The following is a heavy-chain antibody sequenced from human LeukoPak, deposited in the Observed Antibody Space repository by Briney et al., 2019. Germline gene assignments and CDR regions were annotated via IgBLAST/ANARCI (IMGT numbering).Heavy chain of an antibody. D-gene: IGHD2-21*01. CDR1: GYIFIKYV. Sequence: GASVKVSCKASGYIFIKYVVHWVRQAPGQRPEWLGWIKAGNGDTKYSQNFQDRLTITRDTSASTVYMELSSLTSEDTALYYCARDDCGDTCYPGGYWGQGTLVTVSS. V-gene: IGHV1-3*01. J-gene: IGHJ4*02. CDR3: ARDDCGDTCYPGGY. CDR2: IKAGNGDT.